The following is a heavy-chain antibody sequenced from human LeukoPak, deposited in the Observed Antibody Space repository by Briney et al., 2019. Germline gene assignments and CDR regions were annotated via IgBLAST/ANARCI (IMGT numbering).Heavy chain of an antibody. CDR1: GFTFSSYW. J-gene: IGHJ4*02. Sequence: GGSLRLSCAASGFTFSSYWMSWVRQAPGKGLEWVANIKQDGSEKYYVDSVKGRFTISRDNAKNSLYLQMNRLRAEDTAVYYCARRSAKGIVVVPAALDYWGQGTLVTVSS. CDR2: IKQDGSEK. CDR3: ARRSAKGIVVVPAALDY. V-gene: IGHV3-7*01. D-gene: IGHD2-2*01.